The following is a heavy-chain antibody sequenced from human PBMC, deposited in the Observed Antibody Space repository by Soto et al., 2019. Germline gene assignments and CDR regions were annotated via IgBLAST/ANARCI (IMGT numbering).Heavy chain of an antibody. J-gene: IGHJ3*02. CDR2: MNPNSGNT. D-gene: IGHD2-15*01. CDR1: GYTFTSYD. V-gene: IGHV1-8*01. CDR3: ARGLFVLFVTLSSSLDI. Sequence: ASVKVACKASGYTFTSYDINWVLQATGQGLEWMGWMNPNSGNTGYAQKFQGRVTMTRNTSISTAYMELSSLRSEDTAVYYCARGLFVLFVTLSSSLDIWGQGTMVTVS.